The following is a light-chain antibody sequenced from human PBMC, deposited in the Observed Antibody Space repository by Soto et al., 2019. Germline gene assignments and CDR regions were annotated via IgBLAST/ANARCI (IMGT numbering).Light chain of an antibody. V-gene: IGKV1-5*01. J-gene: IGKJ1*01. Sequence: DIQMTQSPSSVSASVGDRITITCRASQDIGGRLAWYQQKPGKAPKLLIYDASSLESGVPSRFSGSGSGTEFTLTISSLKPDDFATYYCQQYQSYSRTFGQGTKV. CDR3: QQYQSYSRT. CDR2: DAS. CDR1: QDIGGR.